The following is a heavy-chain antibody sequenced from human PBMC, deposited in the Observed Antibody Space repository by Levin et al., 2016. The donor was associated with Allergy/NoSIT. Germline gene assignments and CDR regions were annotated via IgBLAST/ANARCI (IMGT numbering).Heavy chain of an antibody. V-gene: IGHV3-23*01. J-gene: IGHJ6*02. D-gene: IGHD2-2*01. CDR1: GFTFSNHD. Sequence: GESLKISCAASGFTFSNHDMSWVRQAPGKGLEWVSVISGTGFKTHYADSVKGRFTISRDNSKNTLYMEMNSLSADDTALYYCVKYMYPKDFYNYAMDVWGRGTTVTVSS. CDR3: VKYMYPKDFYNYAMDV. CDR2: ISGTGFKT.